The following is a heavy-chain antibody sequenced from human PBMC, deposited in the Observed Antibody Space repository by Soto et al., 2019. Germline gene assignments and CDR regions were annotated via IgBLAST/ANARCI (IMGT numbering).Heavy chain of an antibody. D-gene: IGHD6-6*01. V-gene: IGHV4-61*08. Sequence: SETLSLTCTVSGGSINSAGYYWSWLRQHPGKGLEWIGYIYYSGSTYYNPSLRSRVTISVDTSKNQFSLKLSSVTAADTAVYYCARGRIEYSSSCSDYWGQGTLVTVSS. J-gene: IGHJ4*02. CDR1: GGSINSAGYY. CDR3: ARGRIEYSSSCSDY. CDR2: IYYSGST.